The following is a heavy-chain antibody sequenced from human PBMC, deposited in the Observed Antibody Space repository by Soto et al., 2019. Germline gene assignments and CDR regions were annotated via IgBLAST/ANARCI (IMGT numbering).Heavy chain of an antibody. CDR2: TYYRSKWYN. Sequence: SQTLSLTCAISGDSVSSNSAAWNWIRQSPSRGLEWLGRTYYRSKWYNDYAVSVKSRITINPDTSKNQFSLQLNSVTPEDTAVYYCARAEESGSYFQSYYYYYGMDVWGQGTTVTVSS. J-gene: IGHJ6*02. D-gene: IGHD1-26*01. CDR1: GDSVSSNSAA. V-gene: IGHV6-1*01. CDR3: ARAEESGSYFQSYYYYYGMDV.